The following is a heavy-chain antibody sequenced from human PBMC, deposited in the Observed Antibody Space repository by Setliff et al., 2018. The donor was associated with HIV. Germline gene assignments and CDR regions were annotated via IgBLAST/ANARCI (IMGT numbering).Heavy chain of an antibody. Sequence: LRLSCAASGFTFSSNWMNWVRQAPGKGLEWVASINRDGSEIHYVGSVQGRFTISRDNAKNPLYLQMNSLRAEDTAVYYCARRAYYDNSGPNAFDIWGQGTMVTVSS. CDR3: ARRAYYDNSGPNAFDI. J-gene: IGHJ3*02. CDR2: INRDGSEI. CDR1: GFTFSSNW. D-gene: IGHD3-22*01. V-gene: IGHV3-7*01.